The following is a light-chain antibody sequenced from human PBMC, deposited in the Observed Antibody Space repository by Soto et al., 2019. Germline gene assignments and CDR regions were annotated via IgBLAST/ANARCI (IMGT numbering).Light chain of an antibody. CDR2: EVS. CDR1: SSDVGDYNF. Sequence: QSVLTQPPSASGSPGQSVTISCTGTSSDVGDYNFVSWFQQHPGKAPKLMIYEVSKRPSGVPDRFSGSKSGNTASLTVSGLHAEDEADYYCSSYAGSNNWVFGGGTKVTVL. J-gene: IGLJ3*02. V-gene: IGLV2-8*01. CDR3: SSYAGSNNWV.